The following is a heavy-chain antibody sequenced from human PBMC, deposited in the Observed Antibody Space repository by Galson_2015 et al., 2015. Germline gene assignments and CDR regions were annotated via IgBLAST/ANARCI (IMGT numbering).Heavy chain of an antibody. CDR3: ARGRSGYYSVYDS. V-gene: IGHV4-59*01. Sequence: SETLSLTCTVSRDSISNYYWGWIRQPPGKGLQWIGYIYYTGTTNHYPSLRSRVTMSVDSSRNQFSLKLSSVTAADTAVYYCARGRSGYYSVYDSWGQGTLVTVTS. D-gene: IGHD3-22*01. J-gene: IGHJ4*02. CDR2: IYYTGTT. CDR1: RDSISNYY.